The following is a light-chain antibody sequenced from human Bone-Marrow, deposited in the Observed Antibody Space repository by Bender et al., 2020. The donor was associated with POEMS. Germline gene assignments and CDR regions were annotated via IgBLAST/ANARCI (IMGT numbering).Light chain of an antibody. CDR3: AVWDDSLNGWV. CDR1: SSNIGAHA. CDR2: SGH. J-gene: IGLJ3*02. Sequence: QSVLTQPPSASGTPGQRVTISCSGGSSNIGAHAVNWYQHLPRTAPKLRIYSGHRRPSEVPDRFSGSRSGTSASLAISGLQSEDEADYYCAVWDDSLNGWVFGGGTKLTVL. V-gene: IGLV1-44*01.